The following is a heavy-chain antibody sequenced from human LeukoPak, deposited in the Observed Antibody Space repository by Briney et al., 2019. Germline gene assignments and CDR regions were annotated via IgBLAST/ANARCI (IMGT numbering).Heavy chain of an antibody. CDR1: GFTFSTYG. V-gene: IGHV3-30*02. J-gene: IGHJ4*02. Sequence: GGSLRLSCAASGFTFSTYGMHWVRQAPGKGLEWVAFIQNDEIDKFYGDSVKGRFTISRDNSKNTLYLQMNSLRADDTAVYYCAKERKLLPFDCWGQGTLVTVSS. CDR2: IQNDEIDK. CDR3: AKERKLLPFDC. D-gene: IGHD4-23*01.